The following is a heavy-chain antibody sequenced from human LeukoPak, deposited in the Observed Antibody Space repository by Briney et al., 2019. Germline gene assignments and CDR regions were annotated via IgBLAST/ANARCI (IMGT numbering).Heavy chain of an antibody. Sequence: GESLKISCKGSGYTFTTYWIGWVRQMPGKGLEWMGIIYPGDSDSTYSPSFQGQVTFSVDKSISTAYLQWSSLKASDTAMYYCAIMRELDFEEYYFDSWGQGTLVTVSS. V-gene: IGHV5-51*01. D-gene: IGHD1-1*01. J-gene: IGHJ4*02. CDR1: GYTFTTYW. CDR2: IYPGDSDS. CDR3: AIMRELDFEEYYFDS.